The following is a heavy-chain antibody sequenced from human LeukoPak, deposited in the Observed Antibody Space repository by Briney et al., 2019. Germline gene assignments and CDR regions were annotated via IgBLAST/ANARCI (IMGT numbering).Heavy chain of an antibody. Sequence: GGSLRLSCAASGFTFSSYWMHWVRQAPGKGLVWVSRINSDGSSTIYADSVKGRFTISRDNAKNTLYLQMNSLRAEDTAVYYCARVAVVPAAYFDYWGQGTLSPSPQ. D-gene: IGHD2-2*01. CDR3: ARVAVVPAAYFDY. V-gene: IGHV3-74*01. CDR1: GFTFSSYW. J-gene: IGHJ4*02. CDR2: INSDGSST.